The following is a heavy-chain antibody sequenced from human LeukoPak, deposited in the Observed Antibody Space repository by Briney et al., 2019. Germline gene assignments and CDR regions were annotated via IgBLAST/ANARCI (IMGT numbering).Heavy chain of an antibody. CDR1: GFTFSSYA. CDR2: ISGSGGST. V-gene: IGHV3-23*01. J-gene: IGHJ3*02. Sequence: GGSLRLSCAASGFTFSSYAMSWVRQAPGKGLEWVSAISGSGGSTYYADSVKGRFTISRDNSKNTLYLQMNSLRAEDTAVYYCAKDHVPIVVVMGDAFDIWGQGAMVTVSS. CDR3: AKDHVPIVVVMGDAFDI. D-gene: IGHD3-22*01.